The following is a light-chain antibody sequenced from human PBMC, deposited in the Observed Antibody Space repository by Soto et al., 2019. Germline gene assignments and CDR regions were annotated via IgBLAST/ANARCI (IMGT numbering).Light chain of an antibody. CDR1: QDISNY. Sequence: DIQMTQSPSSLSASVGDRVTITCQASQDISNYLNWYQQKPGKAPKLLIYDASNLETGVPSRFSGRGSGTDFTFTISSLQPEDIATYYCKQYDNLPYTFGQGNKLEIK. V-gene: IGKV1-33*01. CDR2: DAS. J-gene: IGKJ2*01. CDR3: KQYDNLPYT.